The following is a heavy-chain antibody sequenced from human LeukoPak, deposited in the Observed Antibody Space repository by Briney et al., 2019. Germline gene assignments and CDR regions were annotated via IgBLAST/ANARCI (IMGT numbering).Heavy chain of an antibody. CDR1: DGSISSYH. J-gene: IGHJ3*02. CDR2: IYYRGNT. V-gene: IGHV4-59*12. D-gene: IGHD3-10*01. Sequence: SETLSLTCIVSDGSISSYHWSWIRQPPGKGLEWIGYIYYRGNTNSNPSLKSRVTISVDTSKNQFSLKLSSVTAADTAVYYCARAGIQYYYGSGRRSAFDIWGQGTMVTVSS. CDR3: ARAGIQYYYGSGRRSAFDI.